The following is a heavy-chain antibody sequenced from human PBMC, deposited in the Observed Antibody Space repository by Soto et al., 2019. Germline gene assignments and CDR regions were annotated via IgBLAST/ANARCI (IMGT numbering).Heavy chain of an antibody. Sequence: GGSLRLSCAASGFTFSSYGMHWVRQAPGKGLEWVAVISYDGSNKYYADSVKGRFTVSRDNSKNTLYLQMNSLRAEDTAVYYCAKEPRPGYFDYWGQGTLVTVSS. V-gene: IGHV3-30*18. CDR2: ISYDGSNK. CDR3: AKEPRPGYFDY. J-gene: IGHJ4*02. CDR1: GFTFSSYG.